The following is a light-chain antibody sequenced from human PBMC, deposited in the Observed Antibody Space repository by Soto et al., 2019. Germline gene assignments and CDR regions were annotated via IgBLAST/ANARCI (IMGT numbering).Light chain of an antibody. J-gene: IGKJ2*01. CDR3: QQYRSYSPYT. CDR2: RAS. V-gene: IGKV1-5*03. Sequence: DIQMTQSPSTLSASVGDRVTITCRASESISRWLAWYQQKPGKAPKLLIHRASTLETGVPSRISGSGSGTDFPLTISNLQPDVCETYYCQQYRSYSPYTLGQGTK. CDR1: ESISRW.